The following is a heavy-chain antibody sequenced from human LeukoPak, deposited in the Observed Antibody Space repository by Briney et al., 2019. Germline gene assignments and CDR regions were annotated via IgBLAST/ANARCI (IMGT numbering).Heavy chain of an antibody. CDR3: ARGRTRTVTTPNWFDP. J-gene: IGHJ5*02. Sequence: SETLSLTCTVSGGSISSGGYCWSWIRQPPGKGLEWIGYIYHSGSTYYNPSLKSRATISVDRSKNQFSLKLSSVTAADTAVYYCARGRTRTVTTPNWFDPWGQGTLVTVSS. D-gene: IGHD4-17*01. CDR2: IYHSGST. CDR1: GGSISSGGYC. V-gene: IGHV4-30-2*01.